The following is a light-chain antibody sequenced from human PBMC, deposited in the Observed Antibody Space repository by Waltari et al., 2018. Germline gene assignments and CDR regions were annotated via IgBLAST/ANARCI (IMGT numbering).Light chain of an antibody. V-gene: IGKV3-20*01. J-gene: IGKJ1*01. CDR2: GAS. Sequence: EIVLTQSPGTLSLSPGERATLSCRASQSVSSSYLAWYQQKPGQAPRLLIYGASSRATGIPDRFSGSGSGTDFTLTISSLQSEDFAVYYCQQYNNWPPLFGQGTKVEIK. CDR1: QSVSSSY. CDR3: QQYNNWPPL.